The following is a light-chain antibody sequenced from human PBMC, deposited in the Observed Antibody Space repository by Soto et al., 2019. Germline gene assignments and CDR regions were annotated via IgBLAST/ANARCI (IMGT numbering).Light chain of an antibody. Sequence: EIVVTQSPATLSVSPGERVTLSCRASQSVSSSLAWYQQRPGQAPRLLIYDTSTRAPGIAARFSGSGSGTDFTLTISSLQPEDFTTYYCQQTYNTRRTFGQGTKVDIK. CDR3: QQTYNTRRT. CDR1: QSVSSS. V-gene: IGKV3-15*01. J-gene: IGKJ1*01. CDR2: DTS.